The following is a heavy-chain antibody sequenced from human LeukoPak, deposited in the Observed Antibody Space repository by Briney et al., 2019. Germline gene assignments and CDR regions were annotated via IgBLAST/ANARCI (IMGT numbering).Heavy chain of an antibody. V-gene: IGHV3-48*04. CDR2: ISSSSSTI. J-gene: IGHJ5*02. CDR3: ARGESGIAAAGLNWFDP. Sequence: GGSLRLSCAASGFTVSSNYMSWVRQAPGKGLEWVSYISSSSSTIYYADSVKGRFTISRDNAKNSLYLQMNSLRAEDTAVYYCARGESGIAAAGLNWFDPWGQGTLVTVSS. CDR1: GFTVSSNY. D-gene: IGHD6-13*01.